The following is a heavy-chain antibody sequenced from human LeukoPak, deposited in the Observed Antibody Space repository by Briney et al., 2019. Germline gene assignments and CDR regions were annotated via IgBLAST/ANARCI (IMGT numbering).Heavy chain of an antibody. J-gene: IGHJ4*02. CDR1: GFTFSSYA. V-gene: IGHV3-30-3*01. D-gene: IGHD2-2*01. Sequence: GRSLRLSCAASGFTFSSYAMHWVRQAPGKGLEWVAVISYDGSNKYYADSVKGRFTISRDNPKNTLYLQMNSLRAEDTAVYYCARSSRRTFDYWGQGTLVTVSS. CDR2: ISYDGSNK. CDR3: ARSSRRTFDY.